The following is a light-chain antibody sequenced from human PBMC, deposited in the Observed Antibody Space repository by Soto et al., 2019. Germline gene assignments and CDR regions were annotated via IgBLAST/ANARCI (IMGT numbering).Light chain of an antibody. CDR1: QGISNW. CDR2: DAS. J-gene: IGKJ5*01. V-gene: IGKV1-5*01. Sequence: DIQMTQSPSSVSASVGDRVTITCRASQGISNWLAWYQQKPGKAPQLLIYDASTLGSGVPSRFSGSGSGTQFTLTVSSLQPDDFATYYCQQYNSYSVTFGQGTRLEIK. CDR3: QQYNSYSVT.